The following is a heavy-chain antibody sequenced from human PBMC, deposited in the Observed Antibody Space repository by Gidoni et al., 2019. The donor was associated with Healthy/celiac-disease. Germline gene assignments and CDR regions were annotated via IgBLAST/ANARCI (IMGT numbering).Heavy chain of an antibody. Sequence: QLQLVQSGPEVKKPGTSVKVSCKASGFTFTSSAVQWVRQARGQRREWIGWIVVGRGNTNYAQKFQERVTMTRDMSTSTAYMELSSLRSEDTAVYYCAADIGHGAAVLDYWGQGTLVTVSS. J-gene: IGHJ4*02. CDR1: GFTFTSSA. CDR2: IVVGRGNT. V-gene: IGHV1-58*01. CDR3: AADIGHGAAVLDY. D-gene: IGHD6-13*01.